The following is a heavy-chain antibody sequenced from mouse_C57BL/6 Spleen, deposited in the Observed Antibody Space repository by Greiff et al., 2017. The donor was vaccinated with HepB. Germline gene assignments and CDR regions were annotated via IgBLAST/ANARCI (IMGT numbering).Heavy chain of an antibody. Sequence: EVKLLESGPGLVKPSQSLSLTCSVTGYSITSGYYWNWIRQFPGNKLEWMGYISYDGSNNYNPSLKNRISLTRDTSKNQFFLKLNSVTTEDTATYYCAREAAPLYFDYWGQGTTLTVSS. CDR1: GYSITSGYY. V-gene: IGHV3-6*01. J-gene: IGHJ2*01. CDR2: ISYDGSN. D-gene: IGHD6-1*01. CDR3: AREAAPLYFDY.